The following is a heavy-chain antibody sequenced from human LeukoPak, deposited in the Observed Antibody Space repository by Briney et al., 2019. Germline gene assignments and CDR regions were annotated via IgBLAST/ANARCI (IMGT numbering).Heavy chain of an antibody. CDR3: TRDSHTSNWFY. CDR2: INLDGGDK. D-gene: IGHD6-13*01. Sequence: GGSLRLSCAASGFNFSSYWMSWVRQAPGKGLEWVANINLDGGDKYYVDSVRGRFTLSRDNANNSLYLQMNSRRAGDRAVYYCTRDSHTSNWFYWGQGTLVTVSS. J-gene: IGHJ4*02. CDR1: GFNFSSYW. V-gene: IGHV3-7*04.